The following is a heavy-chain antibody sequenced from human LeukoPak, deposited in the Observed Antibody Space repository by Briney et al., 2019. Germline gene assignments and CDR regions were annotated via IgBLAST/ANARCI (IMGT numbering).Heavy chain of an antibody. V-gene: IGHV4-39*01. Sequence: KPSETLSLTCTVSGDSISSSDYYWGWIRQPPGKGLEWIANIYYSGTTYYNPSLKSRVTISADTSKNQFSLSLSSVTAADTAVYFCARNRRGYSYGTLYYFDYWGQGTLVTVSS. CDR1: GDSISSSDYY. CDR3: ARNRRGYSYGTLYYFDY. J-gene: IGHJ4*02. CDR2: IYYSGTT. D-gene: IGHD5-18*01.